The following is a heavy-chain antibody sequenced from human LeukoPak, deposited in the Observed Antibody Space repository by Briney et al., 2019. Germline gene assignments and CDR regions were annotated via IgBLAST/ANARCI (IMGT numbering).Heavy chain of an antibody. Sequence: SVKVSCKTSGYPFRNYDINWVRQATGQGLEWMGWINPHSGKTGYAQKFQGRVTMTTDTSASTAYMELSSLRSEDTAVYYCARARQYDILTGYDYWGQGALVTVSS. CDR2: INPHSGKT. J-gene: IGHJ4*02. CDR1: GYPFRNYD. D-gene: IGHD3-9*01. CDR3: ARARQYDILTGYDY. V-gene: IGHV1-8*01.